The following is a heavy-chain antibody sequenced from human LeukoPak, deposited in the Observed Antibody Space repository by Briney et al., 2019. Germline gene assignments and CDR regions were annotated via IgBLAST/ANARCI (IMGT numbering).Heavy chain of an antibody. D-gene: IGHD6-19*01. V-gene: IGHV4-59*08. CDR3: ARQHDGSGWPNWFDP. CDR1: GGSISSYY. Sequence: SDTLSLICTVSGGSISSYYWSCIRQPPGKALEYIVYIYYSGITDYNPSLKSRLTISVDTSKNQFSLKLNSVTAADTAMYYCARQHDGSGWPNWFDPWGQGTLVTVSS. J-gene: IGHJ5*02. CDR2: IYYSGIT.